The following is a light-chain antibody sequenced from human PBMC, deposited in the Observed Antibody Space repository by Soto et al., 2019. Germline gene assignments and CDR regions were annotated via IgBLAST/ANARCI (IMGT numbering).Light chain of an antibody. V-gene: IGKV3-20*01. Sequence: EIALKQSPGSLSLSTGERATISCRASQSVSNNYLAWYQQNPGQAPRLLIYGASNRATGIPDRFSGSGSGTDFTLTISRLEPEDFAVDYCQQYGSSGTFGQVTKVDIK. CDR3: QQYGSSGT. CDR2: GAS. CDR1: QSVSNNY. J-gene: IGKJ1*01.